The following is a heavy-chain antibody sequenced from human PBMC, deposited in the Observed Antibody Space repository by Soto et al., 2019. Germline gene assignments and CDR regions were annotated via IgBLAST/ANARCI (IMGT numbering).Heavy chain of an antibody. CDR3: ARHGGGSSGWYLHGWFDP. D-gene: IGHD6-19*01. V-gene: IGHV1-8*01. J-gene: IGHJ5*02. CDR1: GYTFTSYD. Sequence: ASVKVSCKASGYTFTSYDINWVRQATGQGLEWMGWMNPNSGNTGYAQKFQGRVTMTRNTSISTAYMELSSLRSEDTAVYYCARHGGGSSGWYLHGWFDPWGQGTLVTVSS. CDR2: MNPNSGNT.